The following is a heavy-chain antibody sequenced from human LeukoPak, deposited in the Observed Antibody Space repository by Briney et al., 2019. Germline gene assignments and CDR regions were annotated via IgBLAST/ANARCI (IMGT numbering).Heavy chain of an antibody. V-gene: IGHV4-59*12. CDR3: ARIDHSVGATRRDFDY. D-gene: IGHD2-2*01. CDR2: IYHSGGT. CDR1: GGSISSYY. J-gene: IGHJ4*02. Sequence: SETLSLTCTVSGGSISSYYWSWIRQPPGKGLEWIGSIYHSGGTYYIPSLKSRVTISVDTSKNQFSLKLSSVTAADTAVYYCARIDHSVGATRRDFDYWGQGTLVTVSS.